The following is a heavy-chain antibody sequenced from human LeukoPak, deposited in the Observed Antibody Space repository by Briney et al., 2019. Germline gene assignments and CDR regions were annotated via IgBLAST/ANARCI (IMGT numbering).Heavy chain of an antibody. Sequence: GGSLRLSCAASGFTFSNYAMTWVRQAPGKGLEWVSAISGSGGSTYYADSVKGRFTISRDNPKNTLYLQMNSLRAEDTAVYYCARDYYGSGSYDRFDYWGQGTLVTVSS. CDR2: ISGSGGST. CDR3: ARDYYGSGSYDRFDY. CDR1: GFTFSNYA. J-gene: IGHJ4*02. D-gene: IGHD3-10*01. V-gene: IGHV3-23*01.